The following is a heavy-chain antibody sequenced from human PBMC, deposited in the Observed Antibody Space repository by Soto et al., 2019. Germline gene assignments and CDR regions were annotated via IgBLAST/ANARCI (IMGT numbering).Heavy chain of an antibody. CDR2: ISGSGGTT. CDR1: GFTFSSYA. Sequence: EVQLLESGGGLVQPGGSLRLSCATSGFTFSSYAMSWVRQAPGKGLEWVSAISGSGGTTHHTDSLKGRFTISRDHSKNTLFLQMNSLRSDDTAVYYCATILHPGDDYYYYGMDVWGKGTTVTVSS. V-gene: IGHV3-23*01. D-gene: IGHD3-3*01. CDR3: ATILHPGDDYYYYGMDV. J-gene: IGHJ6*04.